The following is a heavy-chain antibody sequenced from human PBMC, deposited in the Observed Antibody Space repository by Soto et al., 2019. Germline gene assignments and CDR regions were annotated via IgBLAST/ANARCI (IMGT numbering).Heavy chain of an antibody. V-gene: IGHV4-59*12. J-gene: IGHJ3*02. CDR1: GGSISSYY. CDR2: ICHSGGT. Sequence: SETLSLTCTVSGGSISSYYWSWIRQPPGKGLEWIGDICHSGGTNYNPSLKSRVTISVDTSKNQFSLKMSSVTAADTALYYCARVERGTATTVVDAFDIWGPGTMVTVPS. D-gene: IGHD1-1*01. CDR3: ARVERGTATTVVDAFDI.